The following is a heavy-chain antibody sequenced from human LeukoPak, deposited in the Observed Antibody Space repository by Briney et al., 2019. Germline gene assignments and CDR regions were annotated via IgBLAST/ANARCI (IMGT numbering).Heavy chain of an antibody. V-gene: IGHV4-59*01. CDR3: ARYIWGSYPTFEDY. D-gene: IGHD3-16*02. J-gene: IGHJ4*02. Sequence: SETLSLTXTVSGGSISSYYWSWIRQSPGKGLEWLGYIYYSGSTNYNPSLKSRVTISVDTSKNQFSLKLSSVTAADTAVYYCARYIWGSYPTFEDYWGQGTLVTVSS. CDR2: IYYSGST. CDR1: GGSISSYY.